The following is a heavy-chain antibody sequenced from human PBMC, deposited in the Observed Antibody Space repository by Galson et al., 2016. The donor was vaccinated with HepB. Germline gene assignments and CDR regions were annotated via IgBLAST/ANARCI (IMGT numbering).Heavy chain of an antibody. J-gene: IGHJ5*02. Sequence: FSGFSLSTSGVGVGWIRQPPGKALEWLALVYWNDDKRYRPSLESRLTITKDTSRHQVVLTMTNMDPMDTATYYCALVIPVTGRWFDPWGPGTLVTVSS. CDR2: VYWNDDK. CDR1: GFSLSTSGVG. V-gene: IGHV2-5*01. CDR3: ALVIPVTGRWFDP. D-gene: IGHD2-2*01.